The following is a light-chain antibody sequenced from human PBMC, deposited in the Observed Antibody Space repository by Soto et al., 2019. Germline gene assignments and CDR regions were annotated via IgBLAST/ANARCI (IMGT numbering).Light chain of an antibody. Sequence: EIGFKQSPSTLSLSPGERATLSCRASQSVSSSYLAWYQQKPGQAPRLLIYGASSRATGIPDRFSGSGSGTDFTLTISRLEPEDVAVYYCQQRSIWPLTFGQGTLLEIK. CDR3: QQRSIWPLT. V-gene: IGKV3D-20*02. CDR2: GAS. J-gene: IGKJ5*01. CDR1: QSVSSSY.